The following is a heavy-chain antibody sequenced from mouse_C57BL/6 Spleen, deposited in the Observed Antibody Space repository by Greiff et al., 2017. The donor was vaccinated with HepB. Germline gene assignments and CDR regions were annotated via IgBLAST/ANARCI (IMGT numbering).Heavy chain of an antibody. CDR1: GFTFSDYG. V-gene: IGHV5-17*01. D-gene: IGHD1-1*01. CDR3: AREGFYYYGSPAWFAY. J-gene: IGHJ3*01. Sequence: EVKLVESGGGLVKPGGSLKLSCAASGFTFSDYGMHWVRQAPEKGLEWVAYISSGSSTIYYADTVKGRFTISRDNAKNTLFLQMTSLRSEDTAMYYCAREGFYYYGSPAWFAYWGQGTLVTVSA. CDR2: ISSGSSTI.